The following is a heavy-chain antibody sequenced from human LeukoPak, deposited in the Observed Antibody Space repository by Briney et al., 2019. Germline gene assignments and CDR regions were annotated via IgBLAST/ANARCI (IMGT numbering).Heavy chain of an antibody. CDR3: ARPRTPYYYDSSGYYPGFDV. CDR2: IKQDGSEK. J-gene: IGHJ3*01. V-gene: IGHV3-7*03. Sequence: GGSLRLSCAASGFTFSSYWMSWVRQAPGKGLEWVANIKQDGSEKYYVDSVKGRFTISRDNAKNSLYLQMNSLRAEDTAVYYCARPRTPYYYDSSGYYPGFDVWGQGTVVTVST. CDR1: GFTFSSYW. D-gene: IGHD3-22*01.